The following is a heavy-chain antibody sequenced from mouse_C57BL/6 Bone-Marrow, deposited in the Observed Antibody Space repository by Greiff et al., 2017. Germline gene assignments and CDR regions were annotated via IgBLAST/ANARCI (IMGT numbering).Heavy chain of an antibody. Sequence: LQESGAELARPGASVKLSCKASGYTFTSYGISWVKQRTGQGLEWIGEIYPRSGNTYYNEKFKGKATLTADKSSSTAYMELRSLTSEDSAVYFCARRGYGSGARYFDYWGQGTTLTVSS. D-gene: IGHD1-1*01. CDR2: IYPRSGNT. J-gene: IGHJ2*01. V-gene: IGHV1-81*01. CDR3: ARRGYGSGARYFDY. CDR1: GYTFTSYG.